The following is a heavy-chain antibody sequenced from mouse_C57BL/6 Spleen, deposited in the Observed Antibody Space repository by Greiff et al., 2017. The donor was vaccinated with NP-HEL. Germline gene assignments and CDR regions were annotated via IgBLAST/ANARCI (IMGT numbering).Heavy chain of an antibody. V-gene: IGHV1-39*01. CDR1: GYSFTDYN. Sequence: EVKLMESGPELVKPGASVKISCKASGYSFTDYNMNWVKQSNGKSLEWIGVINPNYGTTSYNQKFKGKATLTVDQSSSTAYMQLNSLTSEDSAVYYCAELYDYDERRGYAMDYWGQGTSVTVSS. D-gene: IGHD2-4*01. CDR3: AELYDYDERRGYAMDY. J-gene: IGHJ4*01. CDR2: INPNYGTT.